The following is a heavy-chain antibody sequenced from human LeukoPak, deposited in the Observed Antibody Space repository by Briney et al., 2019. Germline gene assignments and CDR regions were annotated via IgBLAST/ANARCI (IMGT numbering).Heavy chain of an antibody. V-gene: IGHV1-2*02. CDR3: ARVDTAMVINYFDY. D-gene: IGHD5-18*01. J-gene: IGHJ4*02. CDR1: GYTFTSYA. CDR2: INPNSGGT. Sequence: ASVKVSCKSSGYTFTSYAMNWVRQAPGQGLEWMGWINPNSGGTNYAQKFQGRVTMTRDTSISTAYMELSRLRSDDTAVYYCARVDTAMVINYFDYWGQGTLVTVSS.